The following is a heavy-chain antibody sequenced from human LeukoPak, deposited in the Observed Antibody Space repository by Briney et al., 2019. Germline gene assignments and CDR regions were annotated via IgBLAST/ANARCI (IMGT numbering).Heavy chain of an antibody. CDR2: ISGSGGST. CDR3: AKGSSGWFQDAFDI. J-gene: IGHJ3*02. V-gene: IGHV3-23*01. CDR1: GFTFSSYG. D-gene: IGHD6-19*01. Sequence: GGSLRLSCAASGFTFSSYGMSWVRQAPGKGLEWVSAISGSGGSTYYADSVKGRFTISRDTSKYTLYLHMNSLRAEDTAVYYCAKGSSGWFQDAFDIWGQGTMVTVSS.